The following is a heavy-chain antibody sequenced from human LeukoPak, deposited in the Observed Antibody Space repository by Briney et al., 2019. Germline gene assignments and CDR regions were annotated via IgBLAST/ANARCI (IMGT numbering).Heavy chain of an antibody. V-gene: IGHV4-34*01. D-gene: IGHD2/OR15-2a*01. J-gene: IGHJ5*02. CDR2: INHSGST. CDR3: ARGNIWFDH. CDR1: GGSFSGYY. Sequence: SETLSLTCAVYGGSFSGYYWSWIRQPPGKGLEWIGEINHSGSTNYNPSLKSRVTISVDTSKNQFSLKLSSVTAADTAVYYCARGNIWFDHWGQGTLVTVSS.